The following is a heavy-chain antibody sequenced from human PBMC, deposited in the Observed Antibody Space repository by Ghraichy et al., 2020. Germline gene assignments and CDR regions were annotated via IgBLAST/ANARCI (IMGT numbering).Heavy chain of an antibody. Sequence: SETLSLTCTVSGGSVSGTNWWTWVRQPPGKGLEWIGEIYHGGTTNYNPSLLSRVTISMDKSKNKFSLRLTSVTAADTAVYYFAPDCRPGYVASFDYWGQGTLVTVSS. CDR2: IYHGGTT. D-gene: IGHD5-12*01. J-gene: IGHJ4*02. CDR3: APDCRPGYVASFDY. CDR1: GGSVSGTNW. V-gene: IGHV4-4*02.